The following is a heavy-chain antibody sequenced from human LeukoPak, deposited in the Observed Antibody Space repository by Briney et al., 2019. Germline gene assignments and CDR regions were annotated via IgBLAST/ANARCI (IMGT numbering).Heavy chain of an antibody. D-gene: IGHD3-10*01. V-gene: IGHV3-33*01. CDR1: GFTFSSYG. Sequence: GGSLRLSCAASGFTFSSYGMHWVRQAPGKGLEWVAVIWYDGSNKYYADSVKGRFTISRDNSKNTLYLQMNSLRAEDTAVYYCARDLLLWFGPFRGGMDVWGKGTTVTVSS. CDR3: ARDLLLWFGPFRGGMDV. CDR2: IWYDGSNK. J-gene: IGHJ6*04.